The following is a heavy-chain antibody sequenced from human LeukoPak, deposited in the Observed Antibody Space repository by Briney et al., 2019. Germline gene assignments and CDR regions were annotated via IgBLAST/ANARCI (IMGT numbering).Heavy chain of an antibody. CDR1: GFTFSSFA. Sequence: PGGSLRLSCAASGFTFSSFAMSWVRQAPGKGLEWVSTISGSGGTTYYADSVQGRFTISRDNSKNTLYLEMNSLRAEDTAVYYCAKDLGYYSSYYYGMDVWGQGTTVTVSS. CDR3: AKDLGYYSSYYYGMDV. J-gene: IGHJ6*02. D-gene: IGHD4-11*01. CDR2: ISGSGGTT. V-gene: IGHV3-23*01.